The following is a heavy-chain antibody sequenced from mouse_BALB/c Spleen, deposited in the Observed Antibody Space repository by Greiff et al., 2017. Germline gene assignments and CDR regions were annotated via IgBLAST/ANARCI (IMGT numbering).Heavy chain of an antibody. CDR3: ARGGDGYGGYAMDY. J-gene: IGHJ4*01. D-gene: IGHD1-2*01. CDR1: GYTFTSYT. V-gene: IGHV1-4*01. CDR2: INPSSGYT. Sequence: VQLQQSGAELARPGASVTMSCKASGYTFTSYTMHWVNQRPGQGLEWIGYINPSSGYTNYNQKFKDKATLTADKSSSTAYMQLSSLTSEDSAVYYCARGGDGYGGYAMDYWGQGTSVTVSS.